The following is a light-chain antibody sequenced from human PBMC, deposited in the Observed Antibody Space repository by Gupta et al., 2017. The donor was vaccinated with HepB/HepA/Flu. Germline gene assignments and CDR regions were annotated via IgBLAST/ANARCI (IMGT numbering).Light chain of an antibody. CDR3: QAWDSSTSVV. CDR1: KLGDKY. J-gene: IGLJ2*01. CDR2: QDS. Sequence: SYELTQPPSVSVSPGQTASITCSGDKLGDKYACWYQQKPGQSSVLVIYQDSKRPSGIPERFSGSNSGNTATLTISGTQAMDGADYYCQAWDSSTSVVFGGGTKLTVL. V-gene: IGLV3-1*01.